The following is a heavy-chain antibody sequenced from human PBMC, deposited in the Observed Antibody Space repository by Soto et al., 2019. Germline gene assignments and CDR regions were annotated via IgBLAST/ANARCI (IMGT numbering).Heavy chain of an antibody. Sequence: SETLSLTCAVYGGSFSGYYWSWIRQPPGKGLEWIGEINHSGSTNYNPSLKSRVTISVDTSKNQFSLKLSSVTAADTAVYYCARVPWDYGSGSYYKSYYYYGMDVWGQGTTVTVFS. CDR3: ARVPWDYGSGSYYKSYYYYGMDV. D-gene: IGHD3-10*01. J-gene: IGHJ6*02. V-gene: IGHV4-34*01. CDR2: INHSGST. CDR1: GGSFSGYY.